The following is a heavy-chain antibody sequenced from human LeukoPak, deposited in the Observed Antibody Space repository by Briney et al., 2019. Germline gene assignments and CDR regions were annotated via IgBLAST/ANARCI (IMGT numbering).Heavy chain of an antibody. D-gene: IGHD6-13*01. Sequence: VKVSCKASGYTFTNYAISWVRQAPGQGLEWMGWISVYNANTNDAQKFQGRVTVTTDTSTNTAYMELRSLRSDDTAVYYCARTSAYGSSWHSYWGQGTLVTVSS. CDR2: ISVYNANT. CDR1: GYTFTNYA. CDR3: ARTSAYGSSWHSY. V-gene: IGHV1-18*01. J-gene: IGHJ4*02.